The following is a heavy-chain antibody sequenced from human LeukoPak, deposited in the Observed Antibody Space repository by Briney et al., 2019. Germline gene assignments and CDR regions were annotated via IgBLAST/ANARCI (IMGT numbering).Heavy chain of an antibody. Sequence: GASVKVSCKASGYTFTSYGISWVRQAPGQGLEWMGGIIPIFGTANYAQKFQGRVTITADESTNTAYMELSSLRSEDTAVYYCAREMAASQFDPWGQGTLVTVSS. CDR2: IIPIFGTA. D-gene: IGHD5-24*01. V-gene: IGHV1-69*13. J-gene: IGHJ5*02. CDR3: AREMAASQFDP. CDR1: GYTFTSYG.